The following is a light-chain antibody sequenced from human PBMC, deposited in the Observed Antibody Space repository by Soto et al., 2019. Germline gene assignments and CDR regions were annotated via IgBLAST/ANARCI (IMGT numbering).Light chain of an antibody. Sequence: DIQMTQSPSSLSASVVDRVTITCQASQDINKNLIWYQQKPGKAPKLLIYDASDLETVVPSRFSGSGSGTGSTFPLSSLQPEDFPPYYCQPYASVPLTFHQGTRLEIK. CDR1: QDINKN. CDR2: DAS. J-gene: IGKJ5*01. V-gene: IGKV1-33*01. CDR3: QPYASVPLT.